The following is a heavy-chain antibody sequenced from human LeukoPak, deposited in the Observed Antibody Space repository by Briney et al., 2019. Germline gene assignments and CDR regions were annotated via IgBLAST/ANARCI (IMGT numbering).Heavy chain of an antibody. CDR1: GYTVTRYH. CDR2: INPNSGGT. D-gene: IGHD3-10*01. J-gene: IGHJ4*02. CDR3: AGDMVRGVILRRVLEY. V-gene: IGHV1-2*02. Sequence: GASVKVSCKASGYTVTRYHMHWVGQAAGQGGEWMGGINPNSGGTNYAQKFPGMFTMTRDTSINTAYMELSRLRSDDTAVYYCAGDMVRGVILRRVLEYWGQGTLVTVSS.